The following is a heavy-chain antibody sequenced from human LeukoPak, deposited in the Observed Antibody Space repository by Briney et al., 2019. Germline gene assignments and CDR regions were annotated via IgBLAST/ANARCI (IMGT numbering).Heavy chain of an antibody. CDR3: ARGLHDYYDSSGYYSSGDHWFDP. D-gene: IGHD3-22*01. CDR2: VYYSGST. J-gene: IGHJ5*02. V-gene: IGHV4-31*03. CDR1: GGSISSGSYY. Sequence: SQTLSLTCTVSGGSISSGSYYWSWIRQHPGKGLEWIGYVYYSGSTYYNPSLKSRVTISVDTSKNQFSLKLSSVTAADTAVYYCARGLHDYYDSSGYYSSGDHWFDPWGQGTLVTVSS.